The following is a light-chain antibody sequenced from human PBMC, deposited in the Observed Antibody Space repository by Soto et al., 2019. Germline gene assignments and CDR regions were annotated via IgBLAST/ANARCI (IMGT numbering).Light chain of an antibody. CDR2: SNN. CDR3: AAWDDSLNGYV. J-gene: IGLJ1*01. V-gene: IGLV1-44*01. CDR1: SSNIGSNT. Sequence: QSALTQPPSASGTPGQRVTISCSGSSSNIGSNTVNWYQQLPGTAPKLLIYSNNQRPSGVPDRFSGSKSGTSASLAISGLQSEDEADYYCAAWDDSLNGYVFGTVTKLTVL.